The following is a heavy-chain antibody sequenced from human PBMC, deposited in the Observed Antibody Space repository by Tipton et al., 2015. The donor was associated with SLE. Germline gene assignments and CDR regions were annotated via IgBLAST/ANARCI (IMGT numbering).Heavy chain of an antibody. CDR1: GAFSGYF. J-gene: IGHJ3*02. CDR3: AREAVDKDGALDI. Sequence: TLSLTCTVSGAFSGYFWSWVRQPAGRGLEWFGRIFSSGDTNYNPSLKSRVTISLDTSKNQVSLRLTSLTAADTAVYYCAREAVDKDGALDIWGQGTTVIVSS. D-gene: IGHD5-24*01. CDR2: IFSSGDT. V-gene: IGHV4-4*07.